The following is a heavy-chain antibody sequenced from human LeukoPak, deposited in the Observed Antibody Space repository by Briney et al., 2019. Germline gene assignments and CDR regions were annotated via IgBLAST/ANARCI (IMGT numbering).Heavy chain of an antibody. CDR3: AKIKSGVQLWLVGAFDI. Sequence: GGSLRLSCAASGFTFSSYAMSWVRRAPGKGLEWVSAISGSGGSTYYADSVKGRFTISRDNSKNTLYLQMNSLRAEDTAVYYCAKIKSGVQLWLVGAFDIWGQGTMVTVSS. CDR2: ISGSGGST. V-gene: IGHV3-23*01. J-gene: IGHJ3*02. D-gene: IGHD5-18*01. CDR1: GFTFSSYA.